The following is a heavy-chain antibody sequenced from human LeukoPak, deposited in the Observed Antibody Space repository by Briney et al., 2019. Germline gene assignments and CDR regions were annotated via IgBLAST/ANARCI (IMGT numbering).Heavy chain of an antibody. V-gene: IGHV3-73*01. CDR1: GFTFSSYA. CDR2: IRSKANSYAT. J-gene: IGHJ3*02. D-gene: IGHD3-10*01. Sequence: PGGSLRLSCAASGFTFSSYAMSWVRQASGKGLEWVGRIRSKANSYATAYAASVKGRFTISRDDSKNTAYLQMNSLKTEDTAVYYCTRPTIGGELLDDAFDIWGQGTMVTVSS. CDR3: TRPTIGGELLDDAFDI.